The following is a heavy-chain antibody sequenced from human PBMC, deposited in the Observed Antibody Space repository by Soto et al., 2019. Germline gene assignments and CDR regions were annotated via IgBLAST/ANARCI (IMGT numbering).Heavy chain of an antibody. CDR3: ARHHAPYYYDSGGDCYE. V-gene: IGHV5-10-1*03. J-gene: IGHJ4*02. Sequence: EVQLVQSGAEVKKPGESLRISCKGSGYSFISYWISWVRQMPGKGLEWMGRIDPSDSYTNYSPSFHGHVTISADKSISTAYLQWSSLKASDTAMYYCARHHAPYYYDSGGDCYEWGQGTLVTVSS. CDR2: IDPSDSYT. D-gene: IGHD3-22*01. CDR1: GYSFISYW.